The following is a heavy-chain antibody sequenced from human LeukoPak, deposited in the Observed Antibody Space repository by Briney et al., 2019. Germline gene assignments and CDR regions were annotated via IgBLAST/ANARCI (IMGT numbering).Heavy chain of an antibody. Sequence: SGTLSLTCAVSGGSISSSNWWSWVRPPPGKGLEWIGEIYHSGSTNYNPSLKSRVTISVDKSKNQFSLKLSSVTAADTAVYYCARTSRGTMSHWYFDLWGRGTLVTVSS. CDR2: IYHSGST. V-gene: IGHV4-4*02. CDR1: GGSISSSNW. CDR3: ARTSRGTMSHWYFDL. J-gene: IGHJ2*01. D-gene: IGHD3-10*02.